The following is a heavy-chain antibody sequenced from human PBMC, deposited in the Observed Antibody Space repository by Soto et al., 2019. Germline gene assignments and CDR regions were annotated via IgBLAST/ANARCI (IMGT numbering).Heavy chain of an antibody. J-gene: IGHJ6*02. CDR1: GFTFSTYP. CDR3: ARDWDYCSGGSCYPFVPYGMDV. V-gene: IGHV3-30-3*01. CDR2: ISYDGSSK. Sequence: QVQLVESGGGVVQPGRSLRLSCAASGFTFSTYPMYWVRQAPGKGLEWVAVISYDGSSKYYADSVKGRFTISRDNSKNTLFLQMNSLRAEDTAVYYCARDWDYCSGGSCYPFVPYGMDVWGQGTTVTVSS. D-gene: IGHD2-15*01.